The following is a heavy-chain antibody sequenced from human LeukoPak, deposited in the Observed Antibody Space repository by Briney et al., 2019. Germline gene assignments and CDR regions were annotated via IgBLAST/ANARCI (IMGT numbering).Heavy chain of an antibody. CDR1: GYIFFNYG. CDR2: ISPNNGNT. J-gene: IGHJ5*02. D-gene: IGHD6-13*01. CDR3: ARGLPLVSRSWYPFDP. Sequence: ASVKVSCKAFGYIFFNYGINWVRQAPGQGLEWMGWISPNNGNTDFARNFQDRVTMTTDTSTSTVYMELRSLRSDDTAVYYCARGLPLVSRSWYPFDPWGQGTLVTVSS. V-gene: IGHV1-18*01.